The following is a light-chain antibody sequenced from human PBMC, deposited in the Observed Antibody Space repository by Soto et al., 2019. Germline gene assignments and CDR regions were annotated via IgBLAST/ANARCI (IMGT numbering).Light chain of an antibody. J-gene: IGKJ1*01. V-gene: IGKV1-5*03. CDR1: QSISSY. CDR3: KQYDSYST. Sequence: DIPMTQSPSTLSASVVDRVPITCRASQSISSYLAWYQQKPGKAPKLLIYKASSLESGVQSRFSGGGSGTEFILTIRSLQPDDFATYYCKQYDSYSTFGQGTKVDI. CDR2: KAS.